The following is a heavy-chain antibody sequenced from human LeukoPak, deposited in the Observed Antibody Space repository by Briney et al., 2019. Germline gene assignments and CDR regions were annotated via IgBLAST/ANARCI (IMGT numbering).Heavy chain of an antibody. CDR2: INPNSGGT. CDR1: ENTFSDYY. Sequence: ASVKVSCKSSENTFSDYYIHWVRQAPGHGPEWMGWINPNSGGTKSAQKFQGRVTMTRDTSISTAYMELNRLKSDDTAVYYCARMMTPRLYYDSSGYYYGAFDIWGQGTMVTVSS. J-gene: IGHJ3*02. D-gene: IGHD3-22*01. V-gene: IGHV1-2*02. CDR3: ARMMTPRLYYDSSGYYYGAFDI.